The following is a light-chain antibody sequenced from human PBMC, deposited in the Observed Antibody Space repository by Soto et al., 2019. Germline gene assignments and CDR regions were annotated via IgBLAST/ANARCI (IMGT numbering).Light chain of an antibody. CDR2: VNTDGSH. V-gene: IGLV4-69*01. CDR3: QTWGAGFSVV. J-gene: IGLJ2*01. Sequence: QPVLTQSPSASASLGASVKLTCTLSSGHSSYAIAWHQQQPEKGPRYLMKVNTDGSHNKGDGIPDRFSGSSSGAERYLTISSLQSEDEADYYCQTWGAGFSVVFGGGT. CDR1: SGHSSYA.